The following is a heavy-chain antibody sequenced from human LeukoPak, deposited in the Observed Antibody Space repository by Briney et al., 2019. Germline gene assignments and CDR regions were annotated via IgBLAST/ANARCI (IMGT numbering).Heavy chain of an antibody. V-gene: IGHV3-30*02. J-gene: IGHJ4*02. CDR2: IRYDGNNK. CDR3: VKDNPLDY. D-gene: IGHD1-14*01. Sequence: GGSLRLSCAASGFTFSNYGMLWVRQAPGKGLEWVAFIRYDGNNKLYADSMKGRFTISRDNSKNTLYLHINSLRAEDTAVYYCVKDNPLDYWGQGTLVIVSS. CDR1: GFTFSNYG.